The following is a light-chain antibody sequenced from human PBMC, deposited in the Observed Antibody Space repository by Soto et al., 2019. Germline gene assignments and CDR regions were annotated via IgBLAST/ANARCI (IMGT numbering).Light chain of an antibody. CDR1: QSVSSN. V-gene: IGKV3-15*01. J-gene: IGKJ1*01. Sequence: EIVMTQSPATLSVSPGERATLSCRASQSVSSNLAWYQQKPGQAPRLLIYDASTRAPGIPARFSGSGSGTEFPPPIRRLASENLSVFFLQPYCAWLTFGPGATGEIK. CDR2: DAS. CDR3: QPYCAWLT.